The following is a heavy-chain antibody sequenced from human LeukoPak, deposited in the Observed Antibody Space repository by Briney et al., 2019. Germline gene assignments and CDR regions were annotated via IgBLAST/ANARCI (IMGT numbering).Heavy chain of an antibody. Sequence: EASVKVSCKASGYTFISYGISWVRQAPGQGLEWMGWISAYNGNTNYAQKLQGRVTMTTDTSTSTAYMELRSLRSDDTAVYYCAVSPITMIDTEADYFDYWGQGTLVTVSS. CDR1: GYTFISYG. CDR2: ISAYNGNT. D-gene: IGHD3-22*01. J-gene: IGHJ4*02. CDR3: AVSPITMIDTEADYFDY. V-gene: IGHV1-18*01.